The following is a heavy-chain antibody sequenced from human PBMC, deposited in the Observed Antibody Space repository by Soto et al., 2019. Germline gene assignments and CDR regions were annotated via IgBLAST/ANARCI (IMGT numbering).Heavy chain of an antibody. CDR1: GFSFTTYG. CDR3: AKNSYGDSWNFGLDV. J-gene: IGHJ6*02. V-gene: IGHV3-23*01. CDR2: ISASGSGS. D-gene: IGHD4-17*01. Sequence: GGSLRLSCSASGFSFTTYGMIWVRRAPGKGLEWVSTISASGSGSYYAESVKGRFTVSRDNSKNTMYLQMNSLRDEDTAVYYCAKNSYGDSWNFGLDVWGQGTTVTVS.